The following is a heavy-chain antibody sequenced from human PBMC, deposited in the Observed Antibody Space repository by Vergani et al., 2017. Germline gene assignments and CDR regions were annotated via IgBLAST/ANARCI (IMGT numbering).Heavy chain of an antibody. J-gene: IGHJ4*02. CDR2: LNADGSVT. CDR1: GFTFSRYW. D-gene: IGHD2-15*01. Sequence: EVQLVESGGGLVQPGGSLRLSCAASGFTFSRYWMIWVRQAPGKGLVWVSRLNADGSVTRYADSVRGRFSLSRDNAKNTVYLEMSSLRAEDTAMYYCAMRTDATVGYTSADYWGQGTLVIVSS. V-gene: IGHV3-74*01. CDR3: AMRTDATVGYTSADY.